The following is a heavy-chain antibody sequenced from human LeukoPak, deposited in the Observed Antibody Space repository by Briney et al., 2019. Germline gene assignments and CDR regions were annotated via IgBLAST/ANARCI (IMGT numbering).Heavy chain of an antibody. J-gene: IGHJ4*02. Sequence: ASVKVCCKASGYTFTSYAISWVRQAPGQGLEWMGWISAYNGNTNYAQKLQGRVTMTTDTSTSTAYMELRSLRSDDTAVYYCARRTYYDILTGYPDYWGQGTLVTVSS. D-gene: IGHD3-9*01. V-gene: IGHV1-18*04. CDR2: ISAYNGNT. CDR1: GYTFTSYA. CDR3: ARRTYYDILTGYPDY.